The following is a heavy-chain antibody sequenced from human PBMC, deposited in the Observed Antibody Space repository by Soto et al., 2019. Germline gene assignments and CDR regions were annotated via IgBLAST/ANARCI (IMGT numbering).Heavy chain of an antibody. J-gene: IGHJ6*02. V-gene: IGHV3-30*18. CDR2: ISYDGSNK. CDR3: AKGENYFSGVYYYYGMDV. CDR1: GFTFSSYG. Sequence: GGSLRLSCAASGFTFSSYGMHWVRQAPGKGLEWVAVISYDGSNKYYADSVKGRFTISRDNSKNTLYLQMNSLRAEDTAVYYCAKGENYFSGVYYYYGMDVWGQGTTVTVSS. D-gene: IGHD1-7*01.